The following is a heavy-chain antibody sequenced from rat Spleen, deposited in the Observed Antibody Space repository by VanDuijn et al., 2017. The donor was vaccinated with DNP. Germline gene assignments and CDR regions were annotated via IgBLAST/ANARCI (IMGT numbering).Heavy chain of an antibody. CDR2: INTDGGRT. D-gene: IGHD1-2*01. CDR3: ASWAPIAPLSTSNY. V-gene: IGHV5-58*01. CDR1: GFTVNNYW. Sequence: EVQLVESGGDLVQPGRSLKLSCEVSGFTVNNYWMTWIRQAPGKGLEWVASINTDGGRTYYPDSVKGRFTISRDNAENTGYLQMSSLRSEDTATYYCASWAPIAPLSTSNYWGQGVMVTVSS. J-gene: IGHJ2*01.